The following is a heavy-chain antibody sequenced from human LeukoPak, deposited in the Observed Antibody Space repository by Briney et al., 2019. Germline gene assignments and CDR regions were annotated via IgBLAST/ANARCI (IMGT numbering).Heavy chain of an antibody. CDR1: GFTFDDYA. D-gene: IGHD4-17*01. V-gene: IGHV3-9*01. J-gene: IGHJ3*02. CDR3: AKALKDYVGTLAFDI. Sequence: PGGSLRLSCAASGFTFDDYAMHWARQAPGKGLEWVSGISWNSGSIGYADSVKGRFTISRDNAKNSLYLQMNSLRAEDTALYYCAKALKDYVGTLAFDIWGQGTMVTVSS. CDR2: ISWNSGSI.